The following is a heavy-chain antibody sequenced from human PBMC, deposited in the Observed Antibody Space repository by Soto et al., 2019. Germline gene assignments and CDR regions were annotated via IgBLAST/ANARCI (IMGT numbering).Heavy chain of an antibody. CDR2: IYYSGST. J-gene: IGHJ3*02. V-gene: IGHV4-59*08. D-gene: IGHD4-4*01. CDR3: ARSYSNYAFDI. CDR1: GGSISSYY. Sequence: SETLSLTCTVSGGSISSYYWSWIRQPPGKGLEWIGSIYYSGSTNYTPSLKSRVTISVDTSKNQFSQKLGSVTAADTAVYYCARSYSNYAFDIWGQGTMVTVSS.